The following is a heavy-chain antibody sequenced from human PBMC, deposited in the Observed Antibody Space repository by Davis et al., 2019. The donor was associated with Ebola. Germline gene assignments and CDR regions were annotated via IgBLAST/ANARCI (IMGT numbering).Heavy chain of an antibody. Sequence: GESLKISCAAAEFTVSRNYMTWVRQAPGKGLQWVSTVYKSGTTFYADSVKGRFTVSRDNSENTMYLQMNGLRPEDTAAYYCTANWIYGSGMDIWGQGTTVTVSS. V-gene: IGHV3-53*05. CDR1: EFTVSRNY. CDR3: TANWIYGSGMDI. J-gene: IGHJ6*02. D-gene: IGHD1-7*01. CDR2: VYKSGTT.